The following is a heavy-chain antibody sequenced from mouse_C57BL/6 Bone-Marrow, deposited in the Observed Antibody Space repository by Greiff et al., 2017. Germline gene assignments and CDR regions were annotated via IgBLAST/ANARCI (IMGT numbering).Heavy chain of an antibody. Sequence: VQLQESGAELARPGASVKLSCKASGYTFTSYGISWVKQRTGQGLEWIGEIYPRSGNTYYNEKFKGKAKLTADKSSSTAYMELRSLTSEDSAVYFCAIYYYGIFAYWGQGTLVTVSA. CDR1: GYTFTSYG. D-gene: IGHD1-1*01. CDR2: IYPRSGNT. CDR3: AIYYYGIFAY. V-gene: IGHV1-81*01. J-gene: IGHJ3*01.